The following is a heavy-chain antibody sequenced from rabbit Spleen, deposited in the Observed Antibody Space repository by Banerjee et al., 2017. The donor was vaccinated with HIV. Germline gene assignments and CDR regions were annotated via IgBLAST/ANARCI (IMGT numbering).Heavy chain of an antibody. CDR2: IDPVFGIT. J-gene: IGHJ4*01. Sequence: HLKESGGGLVQPGGSLKLSCKASGFTLSSYYMNWVRQAPGKGLEWIGYIDPVFGITNYASSVKGRFTISRDNAQNTVFLQMTSLTAADTATYFCVREAGYAGYGDGNLWGPGTLVTVS. CDR3: VREAGYAGYGDGNL. D-gene: IGHD6-1*01. CDR1: GFTLSSYY. V-gene: IGHV1S7*01.